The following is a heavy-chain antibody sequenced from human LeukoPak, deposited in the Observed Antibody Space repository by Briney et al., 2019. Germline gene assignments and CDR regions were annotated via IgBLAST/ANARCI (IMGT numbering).Heavy chain of an antibody. CDR3: ARDFGLTGKVDY. J-gene: IGHJ4*02. D-gene: IGHD1-20*01. V-gene: IGHV3-64*01. CDR1: GFTFSRYA. CDR2: ISSNGGST. Sequence: PGGSLRLSCAASGFTFSRYAMHWVRQAPGKGLESVSAISSNGGSTYYANSVKGRFTISRDNSKNTLYLQMGSLRAEDLAVYCCARDFGLTGKVDYWGQGTLVTVSS.